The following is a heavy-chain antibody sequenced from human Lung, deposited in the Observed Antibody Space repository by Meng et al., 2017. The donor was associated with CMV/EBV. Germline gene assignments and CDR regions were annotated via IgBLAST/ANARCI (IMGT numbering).Heavy chain of an antibody. CDR3: ARTLPPARGHRLDY. D-gene: IGHD1-14*01. J-gene: IGHJ4*02. V-gene: IGHV4-34*01. Sequence: SETLSLXCAVHGESFSGYSWSRIRQPPGKGLEWIGEISHSGITNYNPSLKSRVTISLDTSKNQFSLKLNSVAAADTAVFYCARTLPPARGHRLDYWGQGTLVXVSS. CDR2: ISHSGIT. CDR1: GESFSGYS.